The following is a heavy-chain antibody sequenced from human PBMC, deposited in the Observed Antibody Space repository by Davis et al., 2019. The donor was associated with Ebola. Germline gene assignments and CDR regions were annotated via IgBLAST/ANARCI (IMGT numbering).Heavy chain of an antibody. CDR3: ARGGTNGDPAVY. V-gene: IGHV4-34*01. J-gene: IGHJ4*02. Sequence: SETLSLTCTVSGGSISSYYWSWIRQPPGKGLEWIGEINHSGISKYSPSLKSRVTVSVDTSKNQFSLRLTSVTAADTAVYYCARGGTNGDPAVYWGQGSLVTVSS. D-gene: IGHD4-17*01. CDR2: INHSGIS. CDR1: GGSISSYY.